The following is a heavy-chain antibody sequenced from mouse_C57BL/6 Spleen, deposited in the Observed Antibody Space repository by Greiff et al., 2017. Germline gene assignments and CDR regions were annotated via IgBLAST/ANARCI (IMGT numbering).Heavy chain of an antibody. Sequence: QVQLQQPGAELVKPGASVKMSCKASGYTFTSYWITWVKLRPGQGLEWIGDIYPGSGSTNYNEKFKSKATLTVDTSSSTAYMQLSSLTSEDSAVYYCARTPVITTVVGFDYWGQGTTLTVSS. CDR2: IYPGSGST. J-gene: IGHJ2*01. D-gene: IGHD1-1*01. CDR1: GYTFTSYW. CDR3: ARTPVITTVVGFDY. V-gene: IGHV1-55*01.